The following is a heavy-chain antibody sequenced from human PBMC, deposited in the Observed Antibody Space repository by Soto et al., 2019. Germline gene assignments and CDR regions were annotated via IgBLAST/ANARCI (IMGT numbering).Heavy chain of an antibody. CDR2: INAYNGNT. D-gene: IGHD6-13*01. CDR3: ARDLGGGISAP. Sequence: QVQVVQSGAEVKKPGDSVKVSCTASGYTFTSYGISWVRQAPGQGLERMGWINAYNGNTKYAQKLQGRVTMTTDTSTNTAYTELRSLRSDDTAVYYCARDLGGGISAPWGQGTLVTVSS. J-gene: IGHJ5*02. V-gene: IGHV1-18*01. CDR1: GYTFTSYG.